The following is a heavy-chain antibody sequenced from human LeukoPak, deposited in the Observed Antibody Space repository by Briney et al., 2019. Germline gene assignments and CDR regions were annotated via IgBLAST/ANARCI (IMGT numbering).Heavy chain of an antibody. CDR2: IIPILGIA. Sequence: SVKVSCKASGGTFSSYAISWVRQAPGQGLEWMGRIIPILGIANYAQQFQGRVTITADKSTSTAYMELSSLRSEDTAVYYCARAPGSCSGGSCYGENDFDYWGQGTLVTVSS. V-gene: IGHV1-69*04. CDR3: ARAPGSCSGGSCYGENDFDY. D-gene: IGHD2-15*01. J-gene: IGHJ4*02. CDR1: GGTFSSYA.